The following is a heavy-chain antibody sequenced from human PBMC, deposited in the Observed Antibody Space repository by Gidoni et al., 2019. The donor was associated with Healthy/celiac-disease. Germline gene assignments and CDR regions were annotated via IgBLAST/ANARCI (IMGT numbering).Heavy chain of an antibody. V-gene: IGHV3-48*01. CDR1: GFTFSSYS. D-gene: IGHD3-22*01. CDR2: ISSSSSTI. CDR3: ARDRRHYDSSDEEAFDI. Sequence: EVQLVESGGGLVQPGGSLRLSCAASGFTFSSYSMNWVRQAPGKGLEWVSYISSSSSTIYYADSVKGRFTISRDNAKNSLYLQMNSLRAEDTAVYYCARDRRHYDSSDEEAFDIWGQGTMVTVSS. J-gene: IGHJ3*02.